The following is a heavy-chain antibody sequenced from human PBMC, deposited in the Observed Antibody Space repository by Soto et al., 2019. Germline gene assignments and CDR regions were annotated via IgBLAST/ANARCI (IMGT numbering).Heavy chain of an antibody. CDR2: IKQDGSEK. D-gene: IGHD3-22*01. CDR1: GFTFSSYW. J-gene: IGHJ4*02. Sequence: GGSLRLSCAASGFTFSSYWMSWVRQAPGKGLEWVANIKQDGSEKYYVDSVKGRFTISRDNAKNSLYLQMNSLRAEDTAVYYCARVLSGYYYDSSGYYPRGGFDYWGQGTLVTVSS. CDR3: ARVLSGYYYDSSGYYPRGGFDY. V-gene: IGHV3-7*05.